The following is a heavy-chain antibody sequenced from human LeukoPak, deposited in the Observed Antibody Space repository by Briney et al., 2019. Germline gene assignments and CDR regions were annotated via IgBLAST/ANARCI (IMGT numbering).Heavy chain of an antibody. D-gene: IGHD3-10*01. CDR1: GFTFDDFA. CDR2: ISGDGGTT. CDR3: AKNYYGSATYYKPFDS. J-gene: IGHJ4*02. Sequence: GGSLRLSCAASGFTFDDFAMHWVRQAPGKGLEWVSLISGDGGTTYYADSVKGRFTISRDNRKNSLYLQINRLIPEDTAFYYCAKNYYGSATYYKPFDSWGLGTLVTVSS. V-gene: IGHV3-43*02.